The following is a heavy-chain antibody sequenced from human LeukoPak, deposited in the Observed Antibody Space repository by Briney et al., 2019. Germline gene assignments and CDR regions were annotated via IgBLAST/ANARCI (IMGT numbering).Heavy chain of an antibody. V-gene: IGHV4-61*02. D-gene: IGHD3-9*01. J-gene: IGHJ4*02. CDR3: ARDGPDILTGYYFFDY. Sequence: SETLSLTCTVSGGSIGSGSYYWSWIRQPAGKGLEWIGRIYTSGSTYYNPSLKSRVTISVDTSKNQFSLKLSSVTAADTAVYYCARDGPDILTGYYFFDYWGQGTLVTVSS. CDR2: IYTSGST. CDR1: GGSIGSGSYY.